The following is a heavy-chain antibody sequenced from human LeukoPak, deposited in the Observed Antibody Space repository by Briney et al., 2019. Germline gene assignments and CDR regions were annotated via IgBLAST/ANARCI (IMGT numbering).Heavy chain of an antibody. CDR3: ARDESSRDDSGGYHY. CDR1: STSVTSHH. Sequence: SETLSLTCAVSSTSVTSHHRAWIRQPAGKGLEWVGRVHFSGSTTYNPSLKSRVAISLDKSKNELSLTLKSVSAADTAVYYCARDESSRDDSGGYHYWGRGVLVTVSS. J-gene: IGHJ4*02. V-gene: IGHV4-4*07. D-gene: IGHD3-22*01. CDR2: VHFSGST.